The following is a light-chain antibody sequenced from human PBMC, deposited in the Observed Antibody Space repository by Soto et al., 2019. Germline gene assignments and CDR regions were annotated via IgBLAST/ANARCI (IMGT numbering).Light chain of an antibody. CDR2: AAS. V-gene: IGKV1-39*01. Sequence: DIQMTQSPSSLSASVGDRVTITCRASQSISTYLNWYQQKPGKVPKLLIYAASSLQSGVASRFSGSGSGTDFTLTISSLQPEDFANYYCQQTHTTFTFGGGTTVEIK. J-gene: IGKJ4*01. CDR3: QQTHTTFT. CDR1: QSISTY.